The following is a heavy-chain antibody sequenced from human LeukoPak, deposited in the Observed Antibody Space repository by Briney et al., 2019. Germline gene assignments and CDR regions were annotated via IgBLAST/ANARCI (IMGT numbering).Heavy chain of an antibody. V-gene: IGHV1-2*02. J-gene: IGHJ4*02. CDR1: GYTFTGYY. D-gene: IGHD5-24*01. CDR2: INPNGGGT. Sequence: GASVKVSCKASGYTFTGYYMHWVRQAPGQGLEWMVWINPNGGGTNYAQKFQGRVTMTRDTSISTAYMELSTLRSDDTAVFYCARETRVRWTDYWGQGILVTVSS. CDR3: ARETRVRWTDY.